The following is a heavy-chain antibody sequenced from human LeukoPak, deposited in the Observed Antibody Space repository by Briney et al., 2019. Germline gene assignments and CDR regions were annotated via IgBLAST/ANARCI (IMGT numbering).Heavy chain of an antibody. J-gene: IGHJ4*02. D-gene: IGHD6-19*01. CDR2: VSESGDGT. V-gene: IGHV3-23*01. CDR3: AKGSSNGRPYYFDY. Sequence: GGSLRLSCAASGFSFSSYALSWVRQAPGKGLEWVSSVSESGDGTNYADSVKGRFTTSRDNSKNTLYLQMNSLRAEDTAVYYCAKGSSNGRPYYFDYWGQGALVTVSS. CDR1: GFSFSSYA.